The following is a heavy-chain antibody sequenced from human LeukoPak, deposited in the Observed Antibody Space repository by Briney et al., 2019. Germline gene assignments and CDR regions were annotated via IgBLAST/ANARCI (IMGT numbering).Heavy chain of an antibody. CDR3: ATVPGRWELLGYFDY. D-gene: IGHD1-26*01. CDR2: FDPEDGET. Sequence: ASVKVSCKVSGYTLTELSMHWVRQAPGKGREWMGGFDPEDGETIYAQKFQGRVTMTEDTSTDTAYMELSSLRSEDTAVYYCATVPGRWELLGYFDYWGQGTLVTVSS. V-gene: IGHV1-24*01. J-gene: IGHJ4*02. CDR1: GYTLTELS.